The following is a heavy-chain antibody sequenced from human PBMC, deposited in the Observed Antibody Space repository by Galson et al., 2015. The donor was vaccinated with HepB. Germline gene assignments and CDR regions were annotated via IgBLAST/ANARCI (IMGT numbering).Heavy chain of an antibody. Sequence: SVKVSCKASGYTFTGYYMHWVRQAPGQGLEWMGWINPSTGDTNYAQKFQGRVTMTRDTSITTVYMDLSRLRSDDTAVYYCARGNPSATRVSYYYMDVWGKGTTVTVSS. J-gene: IGHJ6*03. CDR2: INPSTGDT. D-gene: IGHD1/OR15-1a*01. CDR1: GYTFTGYY. V-gene: IGHV1-2*02. CDR3: ARGNPSATRVSYYYMDV.